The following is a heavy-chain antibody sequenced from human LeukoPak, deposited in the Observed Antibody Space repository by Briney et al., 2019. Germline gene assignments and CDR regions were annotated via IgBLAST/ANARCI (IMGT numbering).Heavy chain of an antibody. V-gene: IGHV4-59*11. CDR3: ARDPTTVTKGLDI. CDR2: ISYIGST. CDR1: GGSISTHY. J-gene: IGHJ3*02. Sequence: SETLSLTCTVSGGSISTHYWSWIRQPPGKGLEWIGYISYIGSTNYNPSLKSRVTISVDTSKNQFSLKLSSVTAADAAVYFCARDPTTVTKGLDIWGQGTMVSVSS. D-gene: IGHD4-17*01.